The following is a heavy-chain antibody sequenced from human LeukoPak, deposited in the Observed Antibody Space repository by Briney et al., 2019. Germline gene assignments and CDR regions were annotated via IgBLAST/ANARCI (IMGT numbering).Heavy chain of an antibody. J-gene: IGHJ4*02. D-gene: IGHD4-17*01. CDR3: ARDLTVTGIFDY. Sequence: GGSLRLSCAASGFTFSSYSMNWVCQAPGKGLEWVSYISGSSDTIHYADSVKGRFTISRDNAKNSLYLQMNSLRAEDTAVYYCARDLTVTGIFDYWGQGTLVTVSS. CDR1: GFTFSSYS. V-gene: IGHV3-48*01. CDR2: ISGSSDTI.